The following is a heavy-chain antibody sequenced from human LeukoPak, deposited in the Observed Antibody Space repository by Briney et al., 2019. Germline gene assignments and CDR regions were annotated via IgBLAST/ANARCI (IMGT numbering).Heavy chain of an antibody. Sequence: PSETLSLTCTVSGGSISSYYWSWIRQPPGKGLEWIGYIYYSGSTNYNPSLKSRVTISVDTSKNQFSLKLSSVTAADTAVYYCAKSDAVAEYYGMDVRGQGTTVTVSS. V-gene: IGHV4-59*08. D-gene: IGHD6-19*01. CDR3: AKSDAVAEYYGMDV. CDR1: GGSISSYY. J-gene: IGHJ6*02. CDR2: IYYSGST.